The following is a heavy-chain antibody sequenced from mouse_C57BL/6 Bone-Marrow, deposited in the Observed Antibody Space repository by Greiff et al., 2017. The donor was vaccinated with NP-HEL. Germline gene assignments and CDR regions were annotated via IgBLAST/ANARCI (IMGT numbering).Heavy chain of an antibody. V-gene: IGHV7-3*01. Sequence: EVKVVESGGGLVQPGGSLSLSCAASGFTFTDYYMSWVRQPPGKALEWLGFIRNKANGYTTEYSASVKGRFTIYRDNSQSILYLHMNALRAEDSAAYYCARYDSSGYVRPYYAMDYWGQGTSGTVSS. D-gene: IGHD3-2*02. CDR1: GFTFTDYY. J-gene: IGHJ4*01. CDR3: ARYDSSGYVRPYYAMDY. CDR2: IRNKANGYTT.